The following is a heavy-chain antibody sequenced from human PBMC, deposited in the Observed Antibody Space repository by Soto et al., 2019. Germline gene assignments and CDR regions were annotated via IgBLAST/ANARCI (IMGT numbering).Heavy chain of an antibody. J-gene: IGHJ5*02. D-gene: IGHD1-1*01. Sequence: PGESLKISCKGSGYTFSGYWIGWVRQMSGKGLEWMGIIYPGDSDARYSPSFQGQVTSSADESITTAYLQWDSLKASDTAIYYCVVQQKLPWVNAWGQGTLVTVSS. V-gene: IGHV5-51*01. CDR1: GYTFSGYW. CDR2: IYPGDSDA. CDR3: VVQQKLPWVNA.